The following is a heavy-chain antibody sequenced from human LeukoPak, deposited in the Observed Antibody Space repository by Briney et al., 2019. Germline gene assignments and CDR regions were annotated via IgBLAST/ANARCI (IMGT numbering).Heavy chain of an antibody. J-gene: IGHJ4*02. CDR3: AKSGLNRFDY. D-gene: IGHD2-15*01. CDR1: GFTFSSYA. CDR2: ISYDGSKK. V-gene: IGHV3-30*04. Sequence: PGRSLRLSCAASGFTFSSYAMHWVRQAPGKGLEWVAVISYDGSKKYYADSVKGRFTISRDNSKNTQHLQMNSLRAEDTAVYYCAKSGLNRFDYWGQGTLVTVSS.